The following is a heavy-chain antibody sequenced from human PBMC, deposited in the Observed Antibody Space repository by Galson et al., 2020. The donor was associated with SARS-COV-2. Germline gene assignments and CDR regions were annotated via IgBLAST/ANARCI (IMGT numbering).Heavy chain of an antibody. CDR2: IIPIFGTA. CDR1: GGTFSSYA. V-gene: IGHV1-69*13. D-gene: IGHD3-22*01. J-gene: IGHJ6*02. Sequence: SVKVSCKASGGTFSSYAISWVRQAPGQGLEWMGGIIPIFGTANYAQKFQGRVTITADESTSTAYMELSSLRSEDTAVYYCARHDSSGLYYYYGMDVWGQGTTVTVSS. CDR3: ARHDSSGLYYYYGMDV.